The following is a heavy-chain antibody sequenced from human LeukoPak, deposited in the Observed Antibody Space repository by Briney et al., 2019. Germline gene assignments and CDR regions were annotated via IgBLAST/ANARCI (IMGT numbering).Heavy chain of an antibody. D-gene: IGHD3-16*02. J-gene: IGHJ4*02. V-gene: IGHV3-48*01. Sequence: GGSLRLSCAASGFTFSSYSMNWVRQAPGKGLEWVSYISSSSSTIYYADSVKGRLIISRDNSKNTLYLQMNSLRAEDTAVYYCAKGPAPRLGEFSYHALVDYWGQGTLVTVSS. CDR1: GFTFSSYS. CDR2: ISSSSSTI. CDR3: AKGPAPRLGEFSYHALVDY.